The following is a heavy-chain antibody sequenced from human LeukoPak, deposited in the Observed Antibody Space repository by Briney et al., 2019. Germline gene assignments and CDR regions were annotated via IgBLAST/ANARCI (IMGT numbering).Heavy chain of an antibody. CDR2: IYYSGST. D-gene: IGHD3-10*01. CDR1: GGSISSSSYC. V-gene: IGHV4-39*07. Sequence: SETLSLTCTVSGGSISSSSYCWGWVRQPRGKGLEWIGSIYYSGSTYYNPSLKSRVTISVDTSKNQFSLKLSSVTAADTAVYYCASSASYYGSGYAFDIWGQGTMVTVSS. CDR3: ASSASYYGSGYAFDI. J-gene: IGHJ3*02.